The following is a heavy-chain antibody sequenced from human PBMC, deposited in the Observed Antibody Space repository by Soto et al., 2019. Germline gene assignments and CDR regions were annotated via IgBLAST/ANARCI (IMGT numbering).Heavy chain of an antibody. Sequence: QVQLAESGGGLVEPGGYLRISCAASGFTFSDYDMSWIRQSPGKGLEWVSFVSSSGTTMYFADSVKARFTISRDNAKNSVYLQMNSLRAEDTAVYYCARMGPRAARPSYWGQGTLVTVSS. D-gene: IGHD6-6*01. CDR2: VSSSGTTM. J-gene: IGHJ4*02. CDR3: ARMGPRAARPSY. CDR1: GFTFSDYD. V-gene: IGHV3-11*01.